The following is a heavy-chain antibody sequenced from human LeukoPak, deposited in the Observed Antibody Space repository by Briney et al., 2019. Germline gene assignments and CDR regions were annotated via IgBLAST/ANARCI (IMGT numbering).Heavy chain of an antibody. D-gene: IGHD3-3*02. CDR1: GFTFSSYA. CDR3: AKSPDVALVNFDY. Sequence: GGSLRLSCAASGFTFSSYAITWVRQAPGKGLEWVSTISASGGTTYYADSVKGRFTISRDNSKDTLRLQMNSLRAEDTAVYYCAKSPDVALVNFDYWGQGSLVTVSS. CDR2: ISASGGTT. V-gene: IGHV3-23*01. J-gene: IGHJ4*02.